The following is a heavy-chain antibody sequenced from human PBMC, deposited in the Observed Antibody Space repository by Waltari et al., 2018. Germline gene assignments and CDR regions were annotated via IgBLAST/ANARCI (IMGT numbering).Heavy chain of an antibody. Sequence: QVQLQESGPGLVKASETLSLTCTVSGGPISSHYWSWIRPPAGKGLEWIGRIYTSGTSGSTNYNPSLKSRVTMSVDTSKNQFSLKLSSVTAADTAVYYCARDLRDTAMITAFDIWGQGTMVTVSS. CDR2: IYTSGTSGST. D-gene: IGHD5-18*01. CDR1: GGPISSHY. J-gene: IGHJ3*02. V-gene: IGHV4-4*07. CDR3: ARDLRDTAMITAFDI.